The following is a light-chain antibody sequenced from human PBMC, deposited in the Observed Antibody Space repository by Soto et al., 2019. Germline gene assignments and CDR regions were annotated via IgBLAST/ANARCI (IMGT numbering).Light chain of an antibody. CDR3: QQYGNSRT. J-gene: IGKJ1*01. Sequence: EIVLTQFPGTLSLSPGERATLSCRASQSVSSSYLAWYQQKPGQAPGLLIYGASSRATGIPDRFSGSGSGTDFTLTISRLEPEDFAVYYCQQYGNSRTFGQGTKVEIK. CDR1: QSVSSSY. CDR2: GAS. V-gene: IGKV3-20*01.